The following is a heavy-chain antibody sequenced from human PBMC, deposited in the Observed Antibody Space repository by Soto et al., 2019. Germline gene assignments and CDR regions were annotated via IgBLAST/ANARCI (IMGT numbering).Heavy chain of an antibody. CDR3: ARAAYGDHQFDY. J-gene: IGHJ4*02. CDR2: IGTAGDT. CDR1: GFTFSSYD. V-gene: IGHV3-13*01. D-gene: IGHD4-17*01. Sequence: GGSLRLSCAASGFTFSSYDMHWVRQATGKGLEWVSAIGTAGDTYYPGSVKGRFTISRENAKNSLYLQMNSLRAEDTAVYYCARAAYGDHQFDYWGQGTLVTVSS.